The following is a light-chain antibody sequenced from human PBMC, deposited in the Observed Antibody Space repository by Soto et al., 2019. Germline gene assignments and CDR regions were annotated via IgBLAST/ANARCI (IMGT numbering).Light chain of an antibody. CDR2: GAS. V-gene: IGKV3-20*01. J-gene: IGKJ1*01. Sequence: EIVLTQSPGTLSLSPGERATLSCRASQSVSSSYLAWYQQKAGQAPRLLMYGASSRATGIPDRFSGSGSGTDFTLTISRMEPEDVAVYYCQQYGSSPLTFGQGTKVEIK. CDR3: QQYGSSPLT. CDR1: QSVSSSY.